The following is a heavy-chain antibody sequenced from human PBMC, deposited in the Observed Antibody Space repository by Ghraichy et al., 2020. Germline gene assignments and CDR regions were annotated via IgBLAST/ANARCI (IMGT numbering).Heavy chain of an antibody. CDR1: GGSISSSSYY. D-gene: IGHD3-16*02. CDR2: IYYSGST. CDR3: ARVRSLGVIAWFDP. Sequence: SQTLSLTCTVSGGSISSSSYYWGWIRQPPGKGLEWIGSIYYSGSTYYNPSLKSRVTISVDTSKNQFSLKLSSVTAADTAVYYCARVRSLGVIAWFDPWGQGTLVTVSS. V-gene: IGHV4-39*07. J-gene: IGHJ5*02.